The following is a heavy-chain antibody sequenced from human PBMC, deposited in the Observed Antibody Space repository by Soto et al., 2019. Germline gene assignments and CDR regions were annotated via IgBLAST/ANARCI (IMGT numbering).Heavy chain of an antibody. Sequence: GGSLRLSCAASGFTFSSYAMHWVRQAPGKGLEWVAVISYDGSNKYYADSVKGRFTISRDNSKNTLYLQMNSLRAEDTAVYYCARDRGDGYSSGWAWNDYYYGMDVWGQGTTVTVSS. D-gene: IGHD6-19*01. CDR1: GFTFSSYA. V-gene: IGHV3-30-3*01. J-gene: IGHJ6*02. CDR2: ISYDGSNK. CDR3: ARDRGDGYSSGWAWNDYYYGMDV.